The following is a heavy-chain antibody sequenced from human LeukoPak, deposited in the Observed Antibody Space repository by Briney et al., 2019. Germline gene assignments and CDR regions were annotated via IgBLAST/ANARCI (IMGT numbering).Heavy chain of an antibody. D-gene: IGHD2-21*02. CDR2: IKSKTDGGAT. Sequence: PGGSLRLSCAASGFTFSNAWMSWVRQAPGKGLEWVGRIKSKTDGGATDYAAPVKGRFTISRDDSKNTLYLQMNSLKTEDTAVYYCTTESAYCGGGCYSGYWGQGTLVTVSS. CDR1: GFTFSNAW. J-gene: IGHJ4*02. CDR3: TTESAYCGGGCYSGY. V-gene: IGHV3-15*01.